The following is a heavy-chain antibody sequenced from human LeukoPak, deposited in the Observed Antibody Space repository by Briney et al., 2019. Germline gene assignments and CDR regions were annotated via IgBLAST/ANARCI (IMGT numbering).Heavy chain of an antibody. CDR2: ISTSGSST. V-gene: IGHV3-23*01. Sequence: PGGSLRLSCAGSGFIFNNYAMHWVRQPPGKGLEWVSAISTSGSSTDYADSVQGRFTISRDNSKRTLYLQMNSLRAEDTAIYYCSKTSKLGPTEIDFWGQGALVTVSS. CDR1: GFIFNNYA. J-gene: IGHJ4*02. CDR3: SKTSKLGPTEIDF. D-gene: IGHD1-26*01.